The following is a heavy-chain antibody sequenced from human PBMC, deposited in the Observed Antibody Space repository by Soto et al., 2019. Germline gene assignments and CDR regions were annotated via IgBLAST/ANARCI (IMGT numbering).Heavy chain of an antibody. J-gene: IGHJ4*02. CDR3: AKTNDYGDYVGFDYFDY. V-gene: IGHV3-23*01. CDR2: ISGSGGST. D-gene: IGHD4-17*01. Sequence: EVQLLESGGGLVQPGGSLRLSCAASRFTFSSYAMSWVRQAPGKGLEWVSGISGSGGSTYYADSVKGRFTISRDNSKNTLYLQMTSLRAEDTAVYYCAKTNDYGDYVGFDYFDYWGQGTLVTVSS. CDR1: RFTFSSYA.